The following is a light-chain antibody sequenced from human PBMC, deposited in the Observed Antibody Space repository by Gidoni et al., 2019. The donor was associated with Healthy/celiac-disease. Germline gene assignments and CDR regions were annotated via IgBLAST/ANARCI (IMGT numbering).Light chain of an antibody. CDR2: GKN. CDR1: SLRSYY. CDR3: NSRDSSGIL. Sequence: SSELTQDPAVSVALGQTVRITCQGGSLRSYYASWYQQKPGQAPVLVIYGKNNRPSGIPDRFSGSSSGNTASLTITGAQAEDEADYYCNSRDSSGILFGGGTKLTVL. V-gene: IGLV3-19*01. J-gene: IGLJ2*01.